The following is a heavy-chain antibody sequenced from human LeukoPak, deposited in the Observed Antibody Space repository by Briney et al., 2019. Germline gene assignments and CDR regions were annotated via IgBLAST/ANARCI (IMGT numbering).Heavy chain of an antibody. CDR3: ARAVTYYYDSSGYPTLDY. D-gene: IGHD3-22*01. V-gene: IGHV4-59*08. Sequence: PSETLSLTCSVSGGSIISYYWSWIRQPPGKGLEWIGYIYYSGSTNYNPSLKSRVTISGDMYKNQFSLKLSSVTAADTAVYYCARAVTYYYDSSGYPTLDYWGQGNNVTVSS. CDR2: IYYSGST. J-gene: IGHJ4*02. CDR1: GGSIISYY.